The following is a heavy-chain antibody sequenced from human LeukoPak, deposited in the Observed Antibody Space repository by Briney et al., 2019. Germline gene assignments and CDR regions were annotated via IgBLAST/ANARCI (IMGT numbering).Heavy chain of an antibody. V-gene: IGHV4-59*01. Sequence: SETLSLTCTVSGGSISSYYWSWIRQPPGKGLEWIGYIYYSGSTNYNPSLKSRVTISVDTSKNQFSLKLSSVTAADTAVYYCARDYGSGSSHFDYWGQATLVTVSS. D-gene: IGHD3-10*01. CDR2: IYYSGST. J-gene: IGHJ4*02. CDR3: ARDYGSGSSHFDY. CDR1: GGSISSYY.